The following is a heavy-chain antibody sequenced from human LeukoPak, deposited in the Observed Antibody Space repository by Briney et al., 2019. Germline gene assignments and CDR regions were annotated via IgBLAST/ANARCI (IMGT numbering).Heavy chain of an antibody. V-gene: IGHV3-30*02. Sequence: GGSLRLSCAASGFTFSSYGMHWVRQAPGKGLEWVAFIRYDGSKKYYADSVKGRFTISRDNSKNTLSLQMNGLRAEDTAVYYCAKDGVPSRWFGRNYFDYWGQGTLVTVSS. J-gene: IGHJ4*02. CDR2: IRYDGSKK. CDR1: GFTFSSYG. D-gene: IGHD3-10*01. CDR3: AKDGVPSRWFGRNYFDY.